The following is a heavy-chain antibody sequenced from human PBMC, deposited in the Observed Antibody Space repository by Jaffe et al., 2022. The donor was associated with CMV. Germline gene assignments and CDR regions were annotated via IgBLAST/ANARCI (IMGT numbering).Heavy chain of an antibody. D-gene: IGHD3-22*01. CDR1: GFSLSTSGMC. V-gene: IGHV2-70*01. CDR2: IDWDDDK. CDR3: ARLVLGHYYDSSAAMYFDY. J-gene: IGHJ4*02. Sequence: QVTLRESGPALVKPTQTLTLTCTFSGFSLSTSGMCVSWIRQPPGKALEWLALIDWDDDKYYSTSLKTRLTISKDTSKNQVVLTMTNMDPVDTATYYCARLVLGHYYDSSAAMYFDYWGQGTLVTVSS.